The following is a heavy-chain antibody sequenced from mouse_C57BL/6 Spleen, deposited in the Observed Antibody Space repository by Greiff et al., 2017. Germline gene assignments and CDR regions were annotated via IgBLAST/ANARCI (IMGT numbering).Heavy chain of an antibody. J-gene: IGHJ4*01. CDR3: ARYGYYYGSSYDYAMDY. CDR2: IYPRSGNT. Sequence: QVQLQQSGAELARPGASVKLSCKASGYTFTSYGISWVKQRTGQGLEWIGEIYPRSGNTYYNEKFKGKATLTADKSSSTAYMELRSLTSEDSAVYFCARYGYYYGSSYDYAMDYWGQGTSVTVSS. D-gene: IGHD1-1*01. V-gene: IGHV1-81*01. CDR1: GYTFTSYG.